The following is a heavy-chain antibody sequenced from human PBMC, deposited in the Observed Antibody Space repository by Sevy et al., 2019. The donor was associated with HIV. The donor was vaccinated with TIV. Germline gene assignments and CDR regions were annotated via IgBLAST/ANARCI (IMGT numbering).Heavy chain of an antibody. Sequence: GGSLRLSCAASGFTFSSYIMHWVRRAPDKGLEWVAVISYDGSKKDYADSVKGRFTISRDNSKNTLYLQMNSLRAEDTAVYYCARDPRLTIFGLVPYYFDYWGQGTLVTVSS. J-gene: IGHJ4*02. CDR3: ARDPRLTIFGLVPYYFDY. V-gene: IGHV3-30-3*01. D-gene: IGHD3-3*01. CDR2: ISYDGSKK. CDR1: GFTFSSYI.